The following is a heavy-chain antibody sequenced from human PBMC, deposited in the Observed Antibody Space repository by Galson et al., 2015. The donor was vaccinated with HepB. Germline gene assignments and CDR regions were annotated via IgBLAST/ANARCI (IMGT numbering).Heavy chain of an antibody. J-gene: IGHJ4*02. D-gene: IGHD1-1*01. Sequence: SLRLSCAASGFTFSSYAMSWVRQAPGKGLEWVSGISDSGGSTYYADSVKGRFTISRDNSKNTLYLQMNSLRAKDTAVYYCAKDPFPSPMSNWMFDYWGQGTLVTVSS. V-gene: IGHV3-23*01. CDR1: GFTFSSYA. CDR2: ISDSGGST. CDR3: AKDPFPSPMSNWMFDY.